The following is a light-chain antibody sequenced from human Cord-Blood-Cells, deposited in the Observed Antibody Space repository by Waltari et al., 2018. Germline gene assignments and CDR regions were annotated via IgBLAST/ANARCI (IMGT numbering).Light chain of an antibody. J-gene: IGKJ2*03. CDR2: GAS. V-gene: IGKV3-15*01. CDR3: QQYNNWPPGS. CDR1: QSVSSN. Sequence: RATLSCRASQSVSSNLAWYQQKPGQAPRLLIYGASTRATGIPARFSGSGSGTEFTLTISSLQSEDFAVYYCQQYNNWPPGSFGQGTKLEIK.